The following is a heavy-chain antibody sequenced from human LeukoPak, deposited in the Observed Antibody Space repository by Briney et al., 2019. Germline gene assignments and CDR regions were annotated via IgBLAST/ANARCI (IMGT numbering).Heavy chain of an antibody. CDR3: ARDRFLEWLLPFDY. Sequence: GINLNVGITGYAASLKGPFTISRDNAKNSRDLEMKSLGAEDTALYYCARDRFLEWLLPFDYWGQGTLVTVSS. J-gene: IGHJ4*02. D-gene: IGHD3-3*01. V-gene: IGHV3-20*03. CDR2: INLNVGIT.